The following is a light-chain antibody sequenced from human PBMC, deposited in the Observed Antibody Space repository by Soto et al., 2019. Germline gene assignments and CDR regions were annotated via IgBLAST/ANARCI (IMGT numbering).Light chain of an antibody. CDR1: QSVSSN. J-gene: IGKJ1*01. V-gene: IGKV3-15*01. CDR2: GAS. Sequence: EIVMTQSPATLSVSPGERATLSCRASQSVSSNLAWYQQKPGPAPRLLIYGASTRATGIPARFSGSGSGTEFNLTISSLQSEDFAVYYCQQYNNWPFPSWTFGQGTKVEIK. CDR3: QQYNNWPFPSWT.